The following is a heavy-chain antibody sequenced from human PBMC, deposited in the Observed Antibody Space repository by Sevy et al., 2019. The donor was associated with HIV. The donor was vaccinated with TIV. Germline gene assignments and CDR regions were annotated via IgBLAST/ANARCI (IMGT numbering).Heavy chain of an antibody. CDR3: VRAIQLAASY. V-gene: IGHV3-7*02. Sequence: GGSLRLSCEASAINIRDYWMNWVRQAPGKGLEWVANINPDGSKIYYANSVKGRFTISSDSAKNSVFLQMTSLRAEDTAVYYCVRAIQLAASYWGQGMLVTVSS. J-gene: IGHJ4*02. CDR1: AINIRDYW. CDR2: INPDGSKI. D-gene: IGHD2-15*01.